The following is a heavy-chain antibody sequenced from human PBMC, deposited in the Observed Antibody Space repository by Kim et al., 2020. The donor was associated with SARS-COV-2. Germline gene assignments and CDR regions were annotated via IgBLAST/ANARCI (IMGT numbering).Heavy chain of an antibody. J-gene: IGHJ5*02. Sequence: AQKFQGRVTMTEDTSTDTAYMELSSLRSEDTAVYYCATSCSITSCHGFDPWGQGTLVTVSS. V-gene: IGHV1-24*01. D-gene: IGHD2-2*01. CDR3: ATSCSITSCHGFDP.